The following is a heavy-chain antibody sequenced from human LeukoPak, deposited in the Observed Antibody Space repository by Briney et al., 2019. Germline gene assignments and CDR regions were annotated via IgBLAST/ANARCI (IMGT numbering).Heavy chain of an antibody. V-gene: IGHV1-18*01. CDR3: ARVGASDYDYVWGSYRLFDY. D-gene: IGHD3-16*02. J-gene: IGHJ4*02. CDR2: ISAYNGNT. Sequence: ASVKVSCKASGGTFSSYAISWVRQAPGQGLEWMGWISAYNGNTNYAQKLQGRVTMTTDTSTSTAYMELRSLRSDDTAVYYCARVGASDYDYVWGSYRLFDYWGQGTLVTVSS. CDR1: GGTFSSYA.